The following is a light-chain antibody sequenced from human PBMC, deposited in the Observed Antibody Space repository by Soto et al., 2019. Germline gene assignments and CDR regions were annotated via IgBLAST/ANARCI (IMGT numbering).Light chain of an antibody. CDR1: QSLSSW. CDR2: DAS. J-gene: IGKJ1*01. V-gene: IGKV1-5*01. CDR3: QQYNSYPWT. Sequence: DIQMTQSPPTLSASVGDRVTITCRASQSLSSWLAWYQQKPGKAPNLLIYDASSLESGVPSRFSGSGSGTEFTLTISSLQPDDFXTXXCQQYNSYPWTFGQGTKVEIK.